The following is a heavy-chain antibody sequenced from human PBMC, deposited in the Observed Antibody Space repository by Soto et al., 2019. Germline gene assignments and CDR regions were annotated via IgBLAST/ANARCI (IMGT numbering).Heavy chain of an antibody. D-gene: IGHD3-10*01. J-gene: IGHJ4*02. CDR2: IYYSGST. CDR3: ARLRRSGSGSYYFDY. V-gene: IGHV4-59*08. CDR1: GGSISSYY. Sequence: SETLSLTCTVSGGSISSYYWSWIRQPPGKGLEWIGYIYYSGSTNYNPSLKSRVTISVDTSKNQFSLKLSSVTAADTAVYYCARLRRSGSGSYYFDYWGQGTLVTVSS.